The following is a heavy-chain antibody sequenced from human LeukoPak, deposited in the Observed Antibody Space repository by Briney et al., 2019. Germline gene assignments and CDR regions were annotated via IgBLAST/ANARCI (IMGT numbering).Heavy chain of an antibody. V-gene: IGHV4-59*01. J-gene: IGHJ4*02. Sequence: PSETLSLTCTVSGGSISSYYWSWIRQPPGKGLEWIGYIYYSGSTNYNPSLKSRVTISVDTSKNQFSLKLSSVTAADTAVYYCARVYHRPAHGKGIYYFDYWGQGTLVTVSS. CDR3: ARVYHRPAHGKGIYYFDY. D-gene: IGHD2-2*01. CDR2: IYYSGST. CDR1: GGSISSYY.